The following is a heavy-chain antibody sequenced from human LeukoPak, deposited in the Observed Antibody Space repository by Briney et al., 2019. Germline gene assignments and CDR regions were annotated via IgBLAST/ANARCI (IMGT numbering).Heavy chain of an antibody. CDR1: GFTFRNYA. D-gene: IGHD4-11*01. J-gene: IGHJ6*03. V-gene: IGHV3-30*04. CDR3: ARTYYSDYPNYYYMDV. Sequence: PGGSLRLSCAASGFTFRNYAMHWVRQAPGKGLEWVAVISYGAGNKYNADSVKGRFTISRENSNNTLYLQMNSLRDEDTAIYYCARTYYSDYPNYYYMDVWGKGTRLTVSS. CDR2: ISYGAGNK.